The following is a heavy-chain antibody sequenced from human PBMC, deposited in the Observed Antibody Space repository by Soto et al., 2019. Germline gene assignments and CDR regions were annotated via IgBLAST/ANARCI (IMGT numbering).Heavy chain of an antibody. Sequence: EVQLLESGGGLVQPGGSLRLSCAASRFTFSSYAMSWVRQAPGKGLEWVSGISGSGAGISYADSVKGRFTISRDNSKNTLFLQMDDLSVDDTAVYWCAKGAGSGDGFWLAESWGHGTLVTVSP. CDR3: AKGAGSGDGFWLAES. CDR1: RFTFSSYA. CDR2: ISGSGAGI. D-gene: IGHD2-21*02. V-gene: IGHV3-23*01. J-gene: IGHJ5*01.